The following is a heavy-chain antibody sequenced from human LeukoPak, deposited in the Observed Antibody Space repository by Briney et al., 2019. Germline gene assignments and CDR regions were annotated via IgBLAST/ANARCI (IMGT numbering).Heavy chain of an antibody. D-gene: IGHD3-22*01. Sequence: ASVKVSCTASGYTFTGYYMHWVRQAPGQGLEWMGWINPNSGGTNYAQKFQGRVTMTRDTSISTAYMELSRLRSDDTAVYYCATNRYYYDSSAIDAFDIWGQGTMVTVSS. CDR1: GYTFTGYY. J-gene: IGHJ3*02. V-gene: IGHV1-2*02. CDR3: ATNRYYYDSSAIDAFDI. CDR2: INPNSGGT.